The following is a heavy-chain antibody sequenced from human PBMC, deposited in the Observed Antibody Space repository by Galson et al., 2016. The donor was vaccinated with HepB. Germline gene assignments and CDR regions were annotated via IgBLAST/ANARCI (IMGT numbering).Heavy chain of an antibody. CDR3: AKMGSDWYRNYFIDS. CDR1: GDSITNDTW. D-gene: IGHD3-9*01. Sequence: SETLSLTCAVSGDSITNDTWWAWVRQAPGKGLEWIGEISHSETTRYNPSLKGRVSISLDKPRNFFSLRVTSVTSADTAIYYCAKMGSDWYRNYFIDSWGQGTLVTVSS. V-gene: IGHV4-4*02. J-gene: IGHJ4*02. CDR2: ISHSETT.